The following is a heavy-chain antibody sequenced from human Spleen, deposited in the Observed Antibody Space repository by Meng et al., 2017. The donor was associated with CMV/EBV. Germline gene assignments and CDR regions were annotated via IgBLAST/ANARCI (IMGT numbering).Heavy chain of an antibody. D-gene: IGHD6-13*01. J-gene: IGHJ6*02. CDR2: ISNSGSTT. Sequence: LSLTCVASGFTFSSYEMNWVRQAPGKGLEWISYISNSGSTTYYADSVKGRFTMSRDNAKNSLYLQMNSLRAEDTAVYYCARGDSSWYRMHDVWGQGTTVTVSS. V-gene: IGHV3-48*03. CDR1: GFTFSSYE. CDR3: ARGDSSWYRMHDV.